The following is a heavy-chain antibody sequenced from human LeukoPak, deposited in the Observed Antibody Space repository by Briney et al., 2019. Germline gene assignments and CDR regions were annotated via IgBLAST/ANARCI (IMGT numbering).Heavy chain of an antibody. J-gene: IGHJ4*02. CDR1: GGSFSGYY. V-gene: IGHV4-34*01. CDR3: GSPPRRAEEYFDY. Sequence: PSETLSLTCAVYGGSFSGYYWSWIRQPPGKGLEWIGEINHSGSTNYNPSLKSRVTISVDTSKNQFSLKLSSVTAADTAVYYWGSPPRRAEEYFDYGGRETLVTVSS. D-gene: IGHD6-6*01. CDR2: INHSGST.